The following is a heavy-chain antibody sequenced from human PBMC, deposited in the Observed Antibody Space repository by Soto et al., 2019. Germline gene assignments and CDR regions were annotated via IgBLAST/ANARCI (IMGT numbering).Heavy chain of an antibody. V-gene: IGHV4-39*01. Sequence: SETLSLTCTVSGGSISSSSYYWGWIRQPPGKGLEWIGSIYYSGSTYYNPSLKSRVTISVDTSKNQFSLKLSSVTAADTAVYYCASQYRWLRNPFDYWGQGTLVTVSS. CDR2: IYYSGST. D-gene: IGHD5-12*01. J-gene: IGHJ4*02. CDR3: ASQYRWLRNPFDY. CDR1: GGSISSSSYY.